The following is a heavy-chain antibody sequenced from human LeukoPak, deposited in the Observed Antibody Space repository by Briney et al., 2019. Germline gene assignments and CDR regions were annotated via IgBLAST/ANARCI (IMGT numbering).Heavy chain of an antibody. CDR3: ARGDPSIAVAGHYFDY. CDR1: GFTFSSYA. Sequence: GSLRLSCAASGFTFSSYAMHWVRQAPGKGLEWVAVISYDGSNKYYADSVKGRFTISRDNSKNTLYLQMNSLRAEDTAVYYCARGDPSIAVAGHYFDYWGQGTLVTVSS. CDR2: ISYDGSNK. D-gene: IGHD6-19*01. V-gene: IGHV3-30-3*01. J-gene: IGHJ4*02.